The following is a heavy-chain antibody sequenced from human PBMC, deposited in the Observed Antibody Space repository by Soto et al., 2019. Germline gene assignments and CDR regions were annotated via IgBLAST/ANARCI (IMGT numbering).Heavy chain of an antibody. J-gene: IGHJ4*02. CDR1: GGSISSSSYY. D-gene: IGHD2-8*02. CDR3: ARDKITGLFDY. V-gene: IGHV4-39*07. CDR2: INHSGST. Sequence: SETLSLTCTVSGGSISSSSYYWGWIRQPPGTGLEWIGEINHSGSTNYNPSLKSRVTISVDTSENQFSLKLTSVTAADTAVYYCARDKITGLFDYWGQGTLVTGSS.